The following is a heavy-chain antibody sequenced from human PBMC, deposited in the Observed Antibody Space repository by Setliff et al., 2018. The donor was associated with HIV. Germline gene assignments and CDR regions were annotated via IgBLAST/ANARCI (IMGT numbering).Heavy chain of an antibody. CDR1: GYSISSGYY. Sequence: ASETLSLTCTVTGYSISSGYYWAWIRQPPGKGLEWIGYIYHAGNTYYNPSLKSRVTISLDTSENQFSLNLNSVTAADTAVYYCARDISEGFFLERASEHWSQGTLVTVSS. J-gene: IGHJ1*01. CDR2: IYHAGNT. D-gene: IGHD3-3*01. CDR3: ARDISEGFFLERASEH. V-gene: IGHV4-38-2*02.